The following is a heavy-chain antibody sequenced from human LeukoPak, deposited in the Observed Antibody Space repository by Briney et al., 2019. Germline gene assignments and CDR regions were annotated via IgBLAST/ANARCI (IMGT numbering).Heavy chain of an antibody. D-gene: IGHD2-2*01. V-gene: IGHV1-46*01. CDR2: INPNEDST. CDR1: GDTFTSHY. CDR3: PRDGVVPAVIRAPCYFDH. J-gene: IGHJ4*02. Sequence: GASLKVSCKASGDTFTSHYMHWVRQAPGQGLEWMGIINPNEDSTSYAQKYQARLTMTRDTPTRPHYLQRASLRSTGTPVYDCPRDGVVPAVIRAPCYFDHWGQGTLVSVSS.